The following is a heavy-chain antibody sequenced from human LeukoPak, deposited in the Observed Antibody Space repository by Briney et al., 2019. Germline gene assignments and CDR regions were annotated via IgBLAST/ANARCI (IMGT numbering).Heavy chain of an antibody. CDR2: ISSNGGST. D-gene: IGHD2-2*01. V-gene: IGHV3-64*01. CDR3: ARDGCTTTACYDF. CDR1: GFTFSIYG. Sequence: PGGSLRLSCAASGFTFSIYGMHWVRQAPGKGLEYVSAISSNGGSTYYANSVKGRFTVSRDNSKNTLYLQMGSLRADDMAVYFCARDGCTTTACYDFWGQGTPVTVSS. J-gene: IGHJ4*02.